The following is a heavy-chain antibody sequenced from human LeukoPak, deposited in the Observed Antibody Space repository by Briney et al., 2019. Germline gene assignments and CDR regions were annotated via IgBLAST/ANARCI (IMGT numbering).Heavy chain of an antibody. Sequence: GGSLRLSCAASGFTFSIYWMSWVRQAPGKGLEWVANIKQDGSEKYYVDSVKGRFTISRDNANNSLYLQMNSLRAEDTAVYYCARGGDYLDFRGQGTLVTVSS. CDR3: ARGGDYLDF. CDR1: GFTFSIYW. V-gene: IGHV3-7*05. CDR2: IKQDGSEK. J-gene: IGHJ4*02.